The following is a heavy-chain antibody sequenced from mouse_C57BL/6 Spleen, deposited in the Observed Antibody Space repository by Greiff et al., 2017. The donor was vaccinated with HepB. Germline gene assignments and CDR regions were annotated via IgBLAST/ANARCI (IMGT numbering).Heavy chain of an antibody. D-gene: IGHD1-1*01. CDR2: INPNNGGT. CDR1: GYTFTDYY. V-gene: IGHV1-26*01. Sequence: EVQLQQSGPELVKPGASVKISCKASGYTFTDYYMNWVKQSHGKSLEWIGDINPNNGGTSYNQKFKGKATLTVDKSSSTAYMERRSLTSEDAAVYYCAREKDYGSSPWFAYWGQGTLVTVSA. J-gene: IGHJ3*01. CDR3: AREKDYGSSPWFAY.